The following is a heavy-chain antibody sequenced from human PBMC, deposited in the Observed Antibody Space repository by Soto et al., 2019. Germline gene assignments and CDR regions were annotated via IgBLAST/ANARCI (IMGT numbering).Heavy chain of an antibody. D-gene: IGHD3-22*01. V-gene: IGHV3-23*01. CDR1: GFTFSFCA. Sequence: EVQLLESGGGLVQPGGSLRLSCAASGFTFSFCAMNWVRQAPGKGLEWVSSTRGSGGDTYYADSVRGRFNISRDNSKNPVYLQLNSLRVEDTAVYYCVQGRSHSYYYFDYWCQGTMVTVSS. J-gene: IGHJ4*02. CDR3: VQGRSHSYYYFDY. CDR2: TRGSGGDT.